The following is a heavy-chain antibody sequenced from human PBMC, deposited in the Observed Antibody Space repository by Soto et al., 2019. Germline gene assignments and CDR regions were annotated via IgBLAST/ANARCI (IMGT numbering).Heavy chain of an antibody. Sequence: QVQLVQSGAEVKKPGSSVKVSCKASGGTFSSYAISWVRQAPGQGLEWMGGIIPIFGTANYTQKFQGRVTITADESTSTAYMELSSLRPEATAVYYCARVPNRFLEWPGGDYWGQGTLVTVSS. CDR3: ARVPNRFLEWPGGDY. J-gene: IGHJ4*02. V-gene: IGHV1-69*12. CDR1: GGTFSSYA. CDR2: IIPIFGTA. D-gene: IGHD3-3*01.